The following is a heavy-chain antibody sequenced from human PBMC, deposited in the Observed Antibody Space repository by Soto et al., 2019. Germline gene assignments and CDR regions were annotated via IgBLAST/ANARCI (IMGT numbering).Heavy chain of an antibody. J-gene: IGHJ4*02. CDR2: ISYDGSNK. V-gene: IGHV3-30-3*01. D-gene: IGHD2-2*01. CDR1: GSTFSSYA. CDR3: ARIKGRDLPPAAWDY. Sequence: SLRLSCAASGSTFSSYAMHWVRQAPGKGLEWVAVISYDGSNKYYADSVKGRFTISRDNSKNTLYLQMNSLRAEDTAVYYCARIKGRDLPPAAWDYWGQGTLVTVSS.